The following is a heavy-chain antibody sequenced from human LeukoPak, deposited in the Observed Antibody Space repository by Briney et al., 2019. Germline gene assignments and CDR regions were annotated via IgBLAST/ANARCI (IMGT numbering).Heavy chain of an antibody. D-gene: IGHD4-23*01. CDR3: ARGGSTVVAPYY. Sequence: GRSLRLSCAASGFTFSSYSMNWVRQAPGKGLEWVSSISSSSSYIYYADSVKGRFTISRDNAKNSLYLQMNSLRAEDTAVYYCARGGSTVVAPYYWGQGTLATVSS. CDR1: GFTFSSYS. V-gene: IGHV3-21*01. CDR2: ISSSSSYI. J-gene: IGHJ4*02.